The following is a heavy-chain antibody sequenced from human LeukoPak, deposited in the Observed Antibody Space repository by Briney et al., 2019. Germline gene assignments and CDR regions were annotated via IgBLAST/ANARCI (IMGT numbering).Heavy chain of an antibody. Sequence: GGSLRLSCAASGLTFSNYAMSWVRQAPGKGLEWVSAISGSGGSTYYADSVKGRFTISRDNSKNTLYLQMNSLRAEDTAIYYCAKIGFGSDFWSGPPLWGQGTLVTVSS. V-gene: IGHV3-23*01. J-gene: IGHJ4*02. CDR2: ISGSGGST. CDR1: GLTFSNYA. D-gene: IGHD3-3*01. CDR3: AKIGFGSDFWSGPPL.